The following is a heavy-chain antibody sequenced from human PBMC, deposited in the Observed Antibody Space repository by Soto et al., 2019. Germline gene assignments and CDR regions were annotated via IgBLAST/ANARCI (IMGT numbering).Heavy chain of an antibody. CDR3: AKNPGYYYDSTGYHFDY. Sequence: SGFTFNSYGIHWVRQAPGKGLEWVSAISYGGGTTYYADSVKGGFTISRDNSKNTLYLQMNSLRAEDTAVYYCAKNPGYYYDSTGYHFDYWGQGTLVTVSS. CDR1: GFTFNSYG. V-gene: IGHV3-23*01. D-gene: IGHD3-22*01. J-gene: IGHJ4*02. CDR2: ISYGGGTT.